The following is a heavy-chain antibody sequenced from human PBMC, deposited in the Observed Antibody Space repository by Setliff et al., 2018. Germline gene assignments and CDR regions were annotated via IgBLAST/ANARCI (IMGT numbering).Heavy chain of an antibody. CDR2: FDPEDGET. J-gene: IGHJ3*02. CDR3: RLLWFGELSYDAFDI. Sequence: ASVKVSCKASGYTFTSYDINWVRQATGQGLEWMGGFDPEDGETIYAQKFQGRVTMTEDTSTDTAYMELSSLRSEDTAVYYCRLLWFGELSYDAFDIWGQGTTVTVSS. D-gene: IGHD3-10*01. V-gene: IGHV1-24*01. CDR1: GYTFTSYD.